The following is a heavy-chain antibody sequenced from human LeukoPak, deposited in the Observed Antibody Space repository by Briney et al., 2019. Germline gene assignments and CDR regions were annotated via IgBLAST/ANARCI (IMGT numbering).Heavy chain of an antibody. D-gene: IGHD6-19*01. CDR2: ISGSSGNT. Sequence: GGSLTLLCSASGFTFRSYAMSWVRHAPGKALEWVSVISGSSGNTYYADSVKGRFTISRDDSKNTLYLQMNSLRAEDTAVYYCAKDYSSGWYDYWGQGTLVTVSS. V-gene: IGHV3-23*01. CDR3: AKDYSSGWYDY. J-gene: IGHJ4*02. CDR1: GFTFRSYA.